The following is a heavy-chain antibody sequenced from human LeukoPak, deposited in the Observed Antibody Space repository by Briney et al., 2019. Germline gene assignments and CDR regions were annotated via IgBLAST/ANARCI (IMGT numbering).Heavy chain of an antibody. CDR2: INTDGSST. CDR3: AREWATGDLDY. CDR1: GFTFSSYW. J-gene: IGHJ4*02. V-gene: IGHV3-74*01. Sequence: LPGGSLRLSCAASGFTFSSYWMHWVRQAPGKGLVWVSRINTDGSSTSYADSVKGRFTISRDNAKNTLYLQMNSLRAEDTAVYYCAREWATGDLDYWGQGTLVTVSS. D-gene: IGHD7-27*01.